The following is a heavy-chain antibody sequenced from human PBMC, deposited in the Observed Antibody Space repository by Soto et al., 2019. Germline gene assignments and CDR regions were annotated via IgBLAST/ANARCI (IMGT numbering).Heavy chain of an antibody. CDR3: ARVRGGGPFDD. Sequence: SETLSLTCTVPGGSSSRGSYYWSWTRQQPGKGLEWIGYIYYSGSTYYIPSLKSRVTISVDTSKNQFSLKLTSVTAADTAVYYCARVRGGGPFDDWGQGTLVTVSS. CDR1: GGSSSRGSYY. J-gene: IGHJ4*02. V-gene: IGHV4-31*03. D-gene: IGHD1-26*01. CDR2: IYYSGST.